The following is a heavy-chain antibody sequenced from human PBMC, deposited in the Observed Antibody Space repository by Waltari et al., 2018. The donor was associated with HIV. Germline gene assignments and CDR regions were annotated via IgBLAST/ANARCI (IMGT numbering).Heavy chain of an antibody. CDR2: IWYYGSKK. CDR1: GFTLSSYG. Sequence: QVQLVESGGGVVQPGRSLRLSCATSGFTLSSYGMHWVRQAPGNGLEWVTVIWYYGSKKYYADSVKGRVTISRDNSKNTLYRQMNSLRIEDTAVYYCARKYSSSWGAPFDYWGQGTLVTVSS. V-gene: IGHV3-33*01. J-gene: IGHJ4*02. D-gene: IGHD6-13*01. CDR3: ARKYSSSWGAPFDY.